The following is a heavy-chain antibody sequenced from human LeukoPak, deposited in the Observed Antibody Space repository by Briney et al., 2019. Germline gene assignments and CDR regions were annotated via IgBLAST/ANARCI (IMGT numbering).Heavy chain of an antibody. V-gene: IGHV3-9*03. CDR3: AKDRYSSTWYYIDY. CDR2: ISWNSDNI. D-gene: IGHD6-13*01. J-gene: IGHJ4*02. Sequence: PGRSLRLSCAASGFTFDDYAMHWVRQAPGKGLEWVSGISWNSDNIGYADSVKGRSTISRDNDKNSLYLQMNNLRPEDMAIYYCAKDRYSSTWYYIDYWGQGALVTVSS. CDR1: GFTFDDYA.